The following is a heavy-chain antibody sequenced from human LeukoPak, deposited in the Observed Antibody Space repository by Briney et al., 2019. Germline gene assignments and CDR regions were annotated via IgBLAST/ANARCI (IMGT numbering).Heavy chain of an antibody. D-gene: IGHD2-21*02. CDR3: ARDVPYCGGDCHDAFDI. Sequence: GSSVKVSCKASGYTFTYRYLHWVRQAPGQGLEWMGGIIPIFGTANYAQKFQGRVTITADKSTRTAYMELSSLRSEDTAVYYCARDVPYCGGDCHDAFDIWGQGTMVTVSS. CDR2: IIPIFGTA. V-gene: IGHV1-69*06. J-gene: IGHJ3*02. CDR1: GYTFTYRY.